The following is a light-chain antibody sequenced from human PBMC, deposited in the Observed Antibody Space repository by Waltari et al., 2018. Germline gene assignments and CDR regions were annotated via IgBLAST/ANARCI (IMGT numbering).Light chain of an antibody. CDR1: QNISAY. Sequence: DIQMTQSPSSLSASVGDRVTISCRESQNISAYLNWYQQRPGNAPKLLIYATSSLQSGVPSRFSGSGSGAHFTLTINSLQPEDFATYYCQQSYTTPRTFGQGTNLEI. CDR3: QQSYTTPRT. CDR2: ATS. V-gene: IGKV1-39*01. J-gene: IGKJ2*01.